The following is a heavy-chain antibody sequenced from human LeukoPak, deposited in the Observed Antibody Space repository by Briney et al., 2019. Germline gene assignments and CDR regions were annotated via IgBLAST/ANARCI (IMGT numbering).Heavy chain of an antibody. CDR3: AREMWDSYGYVDY. J-gene: IGHJ4*02. CDR1: GFTVSSNY. CDR2: IYSGGST. V-gene: IGHV3-66*01. Sequence: GGSLRLSCAASGFTVSSNYMSWVRQAPGKGLEWVSVIYSGGSTYYADSVKGRFTISRDNSKNTLYLQMNSLRAEDTAVYYCAREMWDSYGYVDYWGQGTRVTVSS. D-gene: IGHD5-18*01.